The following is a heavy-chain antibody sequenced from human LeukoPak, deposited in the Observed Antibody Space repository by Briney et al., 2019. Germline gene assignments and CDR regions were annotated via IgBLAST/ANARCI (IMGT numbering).Heavy chain of an antibody. Sequence: GGSLRLSCAASGFTFSSYWMSWVRQAPGKGLEWVANIKQDGSEKYYVDSVKGRFTISRDNAKNSLYLQMNSLRAEDTAVYYCAKDQGTYGPYYFDYWGQGTLVAVSS. V-gene: IGHV3-7*01. CDR1: GFTFSSYW. J-gene: IGHJ4*02. D-gene: IGHD3-10*01. CDR3: AKDQGTYGPYYFDY. CDR2: IKQDGSEK.